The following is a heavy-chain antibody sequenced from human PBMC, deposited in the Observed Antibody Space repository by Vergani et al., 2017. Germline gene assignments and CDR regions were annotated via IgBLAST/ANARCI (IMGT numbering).Heavy chain of an antibody. CDR3: ATGRRPPVFDY. CDR1: GGTFSSYT. CDR2: INPNSGGT. J-gene: IGHJ4*02. Sequence: QVQLVQSGAEVKKPGSSVKVSCKASGGTFSSYTISWVRQAPGQGLEWMGWINPNSGGTNYAQKFQGRVTMTRDTSISPAYMELSRLRSDDTAVYYCATGRRPPVFDYWGQGTLVTVSS. V-gene: IGHV1-2*02.